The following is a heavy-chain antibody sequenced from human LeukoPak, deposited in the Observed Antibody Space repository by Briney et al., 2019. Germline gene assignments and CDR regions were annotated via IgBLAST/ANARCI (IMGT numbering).Heavy chain of an antibody. J-gene: IGHJ4*02. CDR2: ISYDGSNK. V-gene: IGHV3-30*04. CDR3: TRGDMRDYFDY. Sequence: PGRSLRLSCAASGFTFSSYAMHWVRQAPGKGLQCVAVISYDGSNKYYADSVKGRFTISRDNSKNTLYLQMNSLRVEDTAVYYCTRGDMRDYFDYWGQGTLATVSS. CDR1: GFTFSSYA. D-gene: IGHD2-15*01.